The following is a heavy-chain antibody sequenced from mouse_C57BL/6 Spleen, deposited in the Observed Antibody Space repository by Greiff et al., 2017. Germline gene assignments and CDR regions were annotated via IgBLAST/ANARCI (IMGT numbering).Heavy chain of an antibody. CDR2: IYPGGGYT. J-gene: IGHJ4*01. CDR3: ASGSSGAMDY. V-gene: IGHV1-63*01. CDR1: GYTFTNYW. D-gene: IGHD1-1*01. Sequence: VQLQQSGAELVRPGTSVKMSCKASGYTFTNYWIGWAKQRPGHGLEWIGDIYPGGGYTNYNEKFKGKATLTADKSSSTAYMQCSSLTSEDSAIYYCASGSSGAMDYWGPGTSVTVSS.